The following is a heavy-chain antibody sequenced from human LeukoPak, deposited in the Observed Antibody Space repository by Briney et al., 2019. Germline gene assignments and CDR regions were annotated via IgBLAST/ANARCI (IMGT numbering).Heavy chain of an antibody. CDR1: GFTSSSYG. J-gene: IGHJ4*02. CDR2: IRYYGSNK. V-gene: IGHV3-30*02. CDR3: APPITGTDY. D-gene: IGHD1-14*01. Sequence: GGSLRHSCAASGFTSSSYGMHWVRPAPGKGLEWDAFIRYYGSNKYYADSVKGRFTISRDNYKNTLYLQMNSLRAEDTAVYYCAPPITGTDYWGQGTLVTVSS.